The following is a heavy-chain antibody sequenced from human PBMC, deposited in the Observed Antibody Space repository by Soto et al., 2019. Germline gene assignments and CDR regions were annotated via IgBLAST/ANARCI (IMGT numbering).Heavy chain of an antibody. CDR3: ARIVVVLAAIRRRSFYYGMDV. D-gene: IGHD2-2*01. V-gene: IGHV1-8*01. Sequence: QVQLVQSGAEVKKPGDSVKVSCKDSGYTFTSYDINWVRQATGQGLEWMGWMNTNSGNTGNAQKFQGRDTMTSNTSISTAYMDLSSLRSDDTAVYYYARIVVVLAAIRRRSFYYGMDVWGQGTTVTVSS. J-gene: IGHJ6*02. CDR2: MNTNSGNT. CDR1: GYTFTSYD.